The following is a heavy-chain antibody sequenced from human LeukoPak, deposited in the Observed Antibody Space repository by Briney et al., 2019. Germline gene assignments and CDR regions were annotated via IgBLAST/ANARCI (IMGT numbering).Heavy chain of an antibody. Sequence: SGRSLRLSCAASGFTFSSYAMHWVRQAPGKGLEWVAVISYDGSNKYCAASVKGRFTISRDNSKNTLYLQMNSLRVEDTAVYYCARDVGGNSADYYFDYWGQGTLVTVSS. D-gene: IGHD4-23*01. V-gene: IGHV3-30*04. J-gene: IGHJ4*02. CDR3: ARDVGGNSADYYFDY. CDR1: GFTFSSYA. CDR2: ISYDGSNK.